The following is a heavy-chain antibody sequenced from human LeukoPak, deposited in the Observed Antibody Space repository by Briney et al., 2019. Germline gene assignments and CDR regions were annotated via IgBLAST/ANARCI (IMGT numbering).Heavy chain of an antibody. D-gene: IGHD1-7*01. Sequence: PGGSLRLSCAASGFTFSSYAMSWVRQAPGKGLEWVSAISASGYSTYYADSVKGRFTISRDNSKKTLYLQMNSLRAEDTAIFYCAKGVYNWNFYFDYWGQGTLVTVSS. CDR2: ISASGYST. CDR1: GFTFSSYA. J-gene: IGHJ4*02. V-gene: IGHV3-23*01. CDR3: AKGVYNWNFYFDY.